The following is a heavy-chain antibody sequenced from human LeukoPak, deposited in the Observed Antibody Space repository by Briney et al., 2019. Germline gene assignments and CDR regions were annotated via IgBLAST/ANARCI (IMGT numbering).Heavy chain of an antibody. Sequence: PSETLSLTCAVYGGSFTDYYWSWIRQPPGKGLEWIGEINHSGSTNYNPSLKSRVTISVDTSKNQFSLRLTSVTAADTAVYYCARGCPRSEVGAVPGTCYFDYWGQGTLVTVSP. J-gene: IGHJ4*02. V-gene: IGHV4-34*01. CDR1: GGSFTDYY. CDR3: ARGCPRSEVGAVPGTCYFDY. D-gene: IGHD6-19*01. CDR2: INHSGST.